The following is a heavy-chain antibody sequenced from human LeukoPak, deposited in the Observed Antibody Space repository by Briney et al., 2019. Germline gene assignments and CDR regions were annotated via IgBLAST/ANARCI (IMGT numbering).Heavy chain of an antibody. CDR1: GGSISSTNW. CDR3: SRESGAFSPFGY. Sequence: SGTLSLTCGVSGGSISSTNWYSWVRQPPGQGLQWIGVISLSGLTNYNPSLKSRVTMSLDKSKNLLSLTLTSVTAADTAVYYCSRESGAFSPFGYWGQGTLVTVTS. CDR2: ISLSGLT. J-gene: IGHJ4*02. D-gene: IGHD1-26*01. V-gene: IGHV4-4*02.